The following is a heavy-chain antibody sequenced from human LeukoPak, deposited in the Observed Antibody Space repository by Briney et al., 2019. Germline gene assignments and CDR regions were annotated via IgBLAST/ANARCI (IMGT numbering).Heavy chain of an antibody. J-gene: IGHJ4*02. D-gene: IGHD2-15*01. Sequence: GESLKISCKGSGYSFTSYWIGWVRQMPGKGLEWMGIIYPGDSDTRYSPSFQGQVTISADKSISTAYLQWSSLKASDTAVYYCARLAAPYVGPPFFDYWGQGTLVTVSS. V-gene: IGHV5-51*01. CDR1: GYSFTSYW. CDR3: ARLAAPYVGPPFFDY. CDR2: IYPGDSDT.